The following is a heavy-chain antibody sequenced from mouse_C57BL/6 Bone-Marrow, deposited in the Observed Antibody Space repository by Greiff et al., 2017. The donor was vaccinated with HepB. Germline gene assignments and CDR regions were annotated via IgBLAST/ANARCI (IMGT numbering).Heavy chain of an antibody. V-gene: IGHV1-81*01. Sequence: LLESGAELARPGASVKLSCKASGYTFTSYGISWVKQRTGQGLEWIGEIYPRSGNTYYNEKFKGKATLTADKSSSTAYMELRSLTSEDSAVYFCARNDGYYVYFDYGGQGTTLTVSS. CDR1: GYTFTSYG. J-gene: IGHJ2*01. CDR3: ARNDGYYVYFDY. CDR2: IYPRSGNT. D-gene: IGHD2-3*01.